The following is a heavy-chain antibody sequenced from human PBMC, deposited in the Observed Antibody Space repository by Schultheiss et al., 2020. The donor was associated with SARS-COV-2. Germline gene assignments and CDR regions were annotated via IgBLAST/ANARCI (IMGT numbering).Heavy chain of an antibody. CDR3: ARERVQDIVLMVYEGYYYGMDV. V-gene: IGHV1-18*04. CDR1: GYTFTSYG. CDR2: ISAYNGNT. J-gene: IGHJ6*02. D-gene: IGHD2-8*01. Sequence: ASVKVSCKASGYTFTSYGISWVRQAPGQGLEWMGWISAYNGNTNYAQKLQGRVTMTTDTSTSTAYMELRSLRSDDTAVYYCARERVQDIVLMVYEGYYYGMDVWGQGTTVTVSS.